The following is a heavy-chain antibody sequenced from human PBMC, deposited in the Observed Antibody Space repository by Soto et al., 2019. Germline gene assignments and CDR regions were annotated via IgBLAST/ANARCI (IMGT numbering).Heavy chain of an antibody. J-gene: IGHJ4*02. D-gene: IGHD1-26*01. CDR3: AKESRRSLSFDY. CDR2: IVVGSGNT. Sequence: SVKVSCKASGFTFTSSAVQWVRQARGQRLEWIGWIVVGSGNTNYAQKFQERVTITRDMSTSTAYMELNSLRAEDTAVYYCAKESRRSLSFDYWGQGTLVTVSS. CDR1: GFTFTSSA. V-gene: IGHV1-58*01.